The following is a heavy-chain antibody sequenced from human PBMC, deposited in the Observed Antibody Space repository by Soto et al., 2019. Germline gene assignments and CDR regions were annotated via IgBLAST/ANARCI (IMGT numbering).Heavy chain of an antibody. J-gene: IGHJ4*02. D-gene: IGHD2-8*01. CDR2: ISPYNGNT. CDR1: GYSFTSYG. CDR3: ARQSGVNPHFDY. V-gene: IGHV1-18*01. Sequence: QVQLVQSGAEVKEPGASVKVSCMASGYSFTSYGLIWLRQAPGQRLEWMGWISPYNGNTNYAQKLQGRVTMTTDTSTNTAYMELRSLRSDDTAVYYCARQSGVNPHFDYWGQGTLVAVSS.